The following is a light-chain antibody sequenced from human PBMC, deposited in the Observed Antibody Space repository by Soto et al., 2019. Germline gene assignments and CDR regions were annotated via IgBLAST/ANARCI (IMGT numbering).Light chain of an antibody. V-gene: IGKV3-11*01. J-gene: IGKJ1*01. Sequence: EIVMTQSPSTLSVSPGERATLSCRASQYVSSYLAWYQQKPGQAPRLLIYDASNRATGIPARFSGSGSGTDFTLTISSLEPEDFAVYYCQQRSNWPTFGQGTKVDIK. CDR2: DAS. CDR1: QYVSSY. CDR3: QQRSNWPT.